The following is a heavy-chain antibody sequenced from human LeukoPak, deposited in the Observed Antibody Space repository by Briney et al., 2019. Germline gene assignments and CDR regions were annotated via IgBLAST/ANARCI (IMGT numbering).Heavy chain of an antibody. CDR3: ARSPNWDYFDY. V-gene: IGHV3-53*01. Sequence: PGGSLRLSCAASGFTFSSYSMNWVRQAPGKGLEWVSVIYSGGNTYYADSVKGRFTISRDNSKNTVYLQMNSLRAEDTAVYYCARSPNWDYFDYRGQGTLVTVSS. CDR1: GFTFSSYS. CDR2: IYSGGNT. J-gene: IGHJ4*02. D-gene: IGHD2-8*01.